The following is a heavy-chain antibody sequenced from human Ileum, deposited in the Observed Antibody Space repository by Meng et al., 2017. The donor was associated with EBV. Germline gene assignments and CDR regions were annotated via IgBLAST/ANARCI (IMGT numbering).Heavy chain of an antibody. D-gene: IGHD4-17*01. CDR3: ARGHDYGDYASDY. CDR2: INHSGST. J-gene: IGHJ4*02. CDR1: GGSFRGNY. Sequence: QSGGAGLWNPSGTRALTSAVFGGSFRGNYWSWVRQPPGKGLEWIGEINHSGSTNYNPSLNSRVTISVDTSKNQFSLKLSSVTAADTAVYYCARGHDYGDYASDYWGQGTLVTVSS. V-gene: IGHV4-34*01.